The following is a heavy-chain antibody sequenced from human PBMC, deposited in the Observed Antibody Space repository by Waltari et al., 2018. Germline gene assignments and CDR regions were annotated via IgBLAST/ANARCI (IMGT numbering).Heavy chain of an antibody. Sequence: EVQLVESGGGLVQPGGSLRLSCAASGFTFSSYWMSWVRQAPGKGLEWVANIKQEGSEKYYVDAVKGRFTISRDNAKNSLYLQMNSLRAEDTAVYYCASQFRGGYDSSFDYWGQGTLVTVSS. CDR2: IKQEGSEK. J-gene: IGHJ4*02. D-gene: IGHD5-12*01. CDR3: ASQFRGGYDSSFDY. CDR1: GFTFSSYW. V-gene: IGHV3-7*01.